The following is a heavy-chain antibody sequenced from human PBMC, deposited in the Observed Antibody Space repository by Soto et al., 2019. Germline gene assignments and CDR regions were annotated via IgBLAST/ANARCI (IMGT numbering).Heavy chain of an antibody. CDR2: IIPIFGTA. Sequence: VASVKVSCKASGGTFSSYAISWVRQAPGQGLEWMGGIIPIFGTANYAQKFQGRVTITADESTSTAYMELSSLRSEDTAVYYCARELSAGLGELSLYPGGWFDPWGQGTLVTVSS. D-gene: IGHD3-16*02. CDR3: ARELSAGLGELSLYPGGWFDP. V-gene: IGHV1-69*13. CDR1: GGTFSSYA. J-gene: IGHJ5*02.